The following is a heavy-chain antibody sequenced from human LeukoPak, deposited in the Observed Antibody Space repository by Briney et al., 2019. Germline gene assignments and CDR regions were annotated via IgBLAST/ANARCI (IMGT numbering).Heavy chain of an antibody. Sequence: PGGSLRLSCAASGFTFSNSAMSWVRQAPGKGLEWVSTISGSGGNTYYADSVKGRFTISRDNSKNTLYLQMNSLRAEDTAVYYCAKVRELTGGFDPWGQGTLVTVSS. D-gene: IGHD1-26*01. CDR2: ISGSGGNT. CDR3: AKVRELTGGFDP. CDR1: GFTFSNSA. V-gene: IGHV3-23*01. J-gene: IGHJ5*02.